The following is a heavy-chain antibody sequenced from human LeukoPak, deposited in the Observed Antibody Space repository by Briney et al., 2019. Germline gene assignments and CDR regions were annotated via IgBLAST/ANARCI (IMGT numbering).Heavy chain of an antibody. Sequence: GGSLRLSCAASGFTVSSNYMSWVRQAPGKGLEWVSGIKGRFTISRDNSKNTLYLQMNSLRVEDTAVYYCASRNYAQLADYNNYNYYYGMDVWGQGTTVTVSS. V-gene: IGHV3-53*01. J-gene: IGHJ6*02. CDR3: ASRNYAQLADYNNYNYYYGMDV. D-gene: IGHD4-11*01. CDR1: GFTVSSNY. CDR2: I.